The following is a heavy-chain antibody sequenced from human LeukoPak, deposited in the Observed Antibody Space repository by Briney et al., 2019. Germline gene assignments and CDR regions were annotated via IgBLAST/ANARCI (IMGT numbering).Heavy chain of an antibody. CDR3: ARPSTSGWYHIDAFDI. Sequence: GESLKISCKGSGYRFTSYWIGWVRPMPGKGLEWMGIIYPGDSDTRYSPSFQGQVTSPSFQGQVTISADKSISTAYLQWSSLKASDTAMYYCARPSTSGWYHIDAFDIWGQGTMVTVSS. V-gene: IGHV5-51*01. CDR2: IYPGDSDT. J-gene: IGHJ3*02. CDR1: GYRFTSYW. D-gene: IGHD6-19*01.